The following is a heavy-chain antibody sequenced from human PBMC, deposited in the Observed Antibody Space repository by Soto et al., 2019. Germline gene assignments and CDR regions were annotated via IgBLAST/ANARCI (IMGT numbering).Heavy chain of an antibody. CDR2: INDSGST. Sequence: QVQLQQWGAGLLKPSETLSLTCTVYGGSFSGYYWSWIRQPPGKGLEWIGEINDSGSTNYNRSLKSRVNISVDTSENQFSLKVTSVTAADTAVYYCARWGYNNGYRFDPWGQGTLVTVSS. J-gene: IGHJ5*02. CDR1: GGSFSGYY. D-gene: IGHD5-18*01. CDR3: ARWGYNNGYRFDP. V-gene: IGHV4-34*01.